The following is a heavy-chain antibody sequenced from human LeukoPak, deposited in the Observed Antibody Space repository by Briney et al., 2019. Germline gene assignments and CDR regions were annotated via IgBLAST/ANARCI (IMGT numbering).Heavy chain of an antibody. CDR1: GGSISSSSYC. Sequence: SETLSLTCTVSGGSISSSSYCWSWIRQPAGKGLEWIGHIHTSGSTNYNSSLKSRVTISVDTSKNQFSLKLSSVTAADTAVYYCARARSGKWGFDYWGQGTLVTVSS. D-gene: IGHD1-26*01. CDR2: IHTSGST. CDR3: ARARSGKWGFDY. J-gene: IGHJ4*02. V-gene: IGHV4-61*09.